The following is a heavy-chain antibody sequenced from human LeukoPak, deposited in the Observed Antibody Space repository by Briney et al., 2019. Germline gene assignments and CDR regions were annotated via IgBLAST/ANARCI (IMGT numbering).Heavy chain of an antibody. CDR2: IDPSDSET. Sequence: GESLQISCQGSGSIFTTNWISWIRQLPGKGLEWMGRIDPSDSETNYSPSFQGHVTISVDKSISTAYLQWSSLKASDTAMYYCARRAGSSGKFDPWGQGTLVSVSS. J-gene: IGHJ5*02. CDR1: GSIFTTNW. D-gene: IGHD6-19*01. V-gene: IGHV5-10-1*01. CDR3: ARRAGSSGKFDP.